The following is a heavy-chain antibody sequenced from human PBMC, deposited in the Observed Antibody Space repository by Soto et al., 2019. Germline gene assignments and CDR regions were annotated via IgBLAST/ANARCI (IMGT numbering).Heavy chain of an antibody. V-gene: IGHV4-4*02. D-gene: IGHD1-1*01. CDR3: ARAGSWNLDS. Sequence: PSETLSLTCVVSYKSISKDIWWNWVRQPPGQGLEWIGEVHNTKGALYNPALRSRVTVSADLXNSKIFLEVHSLGAADTAVYYCARAGSWNLDSWGQGASVTVSS. CDR1: YKSISKDIW. J-gene: IGHJ4*02. CDR2: VHNTKGA.